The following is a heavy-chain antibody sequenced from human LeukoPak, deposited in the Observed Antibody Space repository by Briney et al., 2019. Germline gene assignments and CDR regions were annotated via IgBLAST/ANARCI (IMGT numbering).Heavy chain of an antibody. Sequence: PSETLSLTCTVSGGSISSYYWSWIRQPPGKGLEWIGYIYYSGSTNYNPSLKSRVTISVDTSKNQFSLKLSSVTAADTAVYYCARVSLTRRWLQLNYFDYWGQGTLVTVSS. D-gene: IGHD5-24*01. CDR2: IYYSGST. J-gene: IGHJ4*02. CDR3: ARVSLTRRWLQLNYFDY. CDR1: GGSISSYY. V-gene: IGHV4-59*12.